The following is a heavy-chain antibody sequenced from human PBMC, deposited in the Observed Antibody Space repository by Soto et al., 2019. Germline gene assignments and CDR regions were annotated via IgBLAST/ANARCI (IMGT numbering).Heavy chain of an antibody. D-gene: IGHD2-15*01. V-gene: IGHV2-26*01. CDR1: GFSLSSARMG. CDR3: ARSIDSELLGWFDP. J-gene: IGHJ5*02. Sequence: QVTLKESGPVLVKPTETLTLTCTVSGFSLSSARMGVSWIRQPPGKALEWLAHIFSNDEKSYSTSLRSRLTISQDTSRSQVFLTMTNMDPVDTATYYCARSIDSELLGWFDPWGQGTLVTVSS. CDR2: IFSNDEK.